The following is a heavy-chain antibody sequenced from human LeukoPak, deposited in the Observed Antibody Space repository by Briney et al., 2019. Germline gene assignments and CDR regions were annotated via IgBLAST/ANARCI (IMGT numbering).Heavy chain of an antibody. Sequence: SQTLSLTCTVSGGSINSGSYYWSWIRQPAGKGLEWIGRIYTSGSTNYNPSLKSRVTVSVDTSKNQFSLKLSSVTAADTAVYYCAREWELLLGYYYYMDVWGKGTTVTVSS. CDR1: GGSINSGSYY. CDR3: AREWELLLGYYYYMDV. D-gene: IGHD1-26*01. V-gene: IGHV4-61*02. CDR2: IYTSGST. J-gene: IGHJ6*03.